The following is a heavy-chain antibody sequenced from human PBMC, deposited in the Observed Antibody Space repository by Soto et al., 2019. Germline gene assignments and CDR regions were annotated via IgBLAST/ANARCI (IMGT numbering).Heavy chain of an antibody. J-gene: IGHJ3*02. D-gene: IGHD1-26*01. CDR3: ARDLYPTDWELPTSI. V-gene: IGHV3-23*01. Sequence: GGSLRLSCAASGFTFSSYAMSWVRQAPGKGLEWVSAISGSGGSTCYADSVKGRFTISRDNAKNTLYLQMNSLRAEDTAVYYCARDLYPTDWELPTSIWGQGTMVPVSS. CDR1: GFTFSSYA. CDR2: ISGSGGST.